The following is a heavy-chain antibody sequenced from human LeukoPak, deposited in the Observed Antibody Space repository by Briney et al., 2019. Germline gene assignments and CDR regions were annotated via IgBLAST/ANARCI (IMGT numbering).Heavy chain of an antibody. CDR2: IYPADSDT. J-gene: IGHJ6*03. Sequence: GESLKISCKGSGYSFTTYWIGWVRQMPGKGLEWMGTIYPADSDTRYSPSFQGQVTISADKSISTAYLQWSSLKASDTATYYCARRIYGYGSYYYMDVWGKGTTATVSS. CDR1: GYSFTTYW. CDR3: ARRIYGYGSYYYMDV. V-gene: IGHV5-51*01. D-gene: IGHD5-18*01.